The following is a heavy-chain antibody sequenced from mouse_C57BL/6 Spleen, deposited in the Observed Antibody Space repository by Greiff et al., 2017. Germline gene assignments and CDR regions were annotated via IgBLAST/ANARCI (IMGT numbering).Heavy chain of an antibody. CDR2: IDPANGNT. V-gene: IGHV14-3*01. CDR3: TRDCGSSDWSLDV. D-gene: IGHD1-1*01. J-gene: IGHJ1*03. CDR1: GFNIKNTY. Sequence: VQLQESVAELVRPGASVKLSCTASGFNIKNTYMHWVKQRPEQGLEWIGRIDPANGNTNYAPQFQGKPTITADTSSNTAYLQLSILTSEVTAIYYCTRDCGSSDWSLDVWGTGTTVTVSS.